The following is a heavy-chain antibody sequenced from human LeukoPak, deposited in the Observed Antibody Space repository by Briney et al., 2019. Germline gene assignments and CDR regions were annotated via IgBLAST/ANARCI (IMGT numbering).Heavy chain of an antibody. CDR1: GVPITDYY. CDR3: ARELPSTGNWFDP. V-gene: IGHV4-59*01. D-gene: IGHD1-14*01. CDR2: MYYSDDS. J-gene: IGHJ5*02. Sequence: SENLSLTCNISGVPITDYYWSWIRLAPRRGLEWIGYMYYSDDSNSNPSLAGRVTMSADTSTNQFSLRLTSVTAADTAIYYCARELPSTGNWFDPWGQGILVTVP.